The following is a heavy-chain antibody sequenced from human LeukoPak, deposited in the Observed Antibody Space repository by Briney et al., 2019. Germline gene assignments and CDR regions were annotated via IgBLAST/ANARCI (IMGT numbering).Heavy chain of an antibody. CDR2: IYYSGST. Sequence: SETLSLTCIVSGGSISSGGYYWSWIRQPPGKGLEWIGYIYYSGSTYYKPSLKSRATISVDTSKNQFSLKLNSVTAADTAVYYCARNSLGGDGYNRDAFDIWGQGTMVTVSS. V-gene: IGHV4-30-4*01. CDR3: ARNSLGGDGYNRDAFDI. CDR1: GGSISSGGYY. J-gene: IGHJ3*02. D-gene: IGHD5-24*01.